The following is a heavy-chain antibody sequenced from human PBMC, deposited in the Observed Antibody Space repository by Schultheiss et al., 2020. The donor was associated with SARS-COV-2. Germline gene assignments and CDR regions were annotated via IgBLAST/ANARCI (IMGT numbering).Heavy chain of an antibody. Sequence: SETLSLTCAVFGGSISGVGYYWSWIRQDPGKGLEWIGYIYHTGSTYYNPSLKSRVTISVDTSKNQFSLKLSSVTAADTAVYYCARDGYGDYDYYYYGMDVWGQGTTVTVSS. J-gene: IGHJ6*02. CDR1: GGSISGVGYY. V-gene: IGHV4-31*11. D-gene: IGHD4-17*01. CDR3: ARDGYGDYDYYYYGMDV. CDR2: IYHTGST.